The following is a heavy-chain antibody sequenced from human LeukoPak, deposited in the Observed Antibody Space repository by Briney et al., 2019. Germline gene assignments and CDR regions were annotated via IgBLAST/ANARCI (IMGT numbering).Heavy chain of an antibody. Sequence: PGGSLRLSCAASGFTVSTSWMTWVRQAPGKGLEWVANIKQDGSDKYYMDSVKGRFTISRDNAKNSLYLQMNSLRAEDTAVYYCAKDSGWFRFDYWGQGTLVTVSS. CDR3: AKDSGWFRFDY. D-gene: IGHD6-13*01. J-gene: IGHJ4*02. CDR2: IKQDGSDK. V-gene: IGHV3-7*03. CDR1: GFTVSTSW.